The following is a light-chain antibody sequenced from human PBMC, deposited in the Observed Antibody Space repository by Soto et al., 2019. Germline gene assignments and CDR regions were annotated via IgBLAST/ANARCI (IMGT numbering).Light chain of an antibody. V-gene: IGKV1-33*01. CDR1: QSIGTW. CDR3: QQYGSLPIT. CDR2: DAS. J-gene: IGKJ5*01. Sequence: DIQMTQSPSPLSASVGGRVTITCRASQSIGTWLAWYQQRPGKAPYLLIYDASNLDSGVSSRFSGSGSGRDCSFTITSLQPDDVATYFCQQYGSLPITFGQGTRLEIK.